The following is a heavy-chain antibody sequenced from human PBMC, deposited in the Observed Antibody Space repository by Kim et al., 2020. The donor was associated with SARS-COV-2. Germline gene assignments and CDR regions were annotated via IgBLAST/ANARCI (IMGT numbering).Heavy chain of an antibody. CDR2: IKQDGSEK. CDR1: GFIFSSYW. V-gene: IGHV3-7*03. D-gene: IGHD2-2*01. CDR3: AKPSSTSCCQNWFDP. Sequence: GGSLRLSCVTSGFIFSSYWMSWVRQAPGKGLEWVAKIKQDGSEKYYVDSVKGRFTISRDNAKNSLYLQMNSLRAEDTAVYYCAKPSSTSCCQNWFDPWGQGTLAT. J-gene: IGHJ5*02.